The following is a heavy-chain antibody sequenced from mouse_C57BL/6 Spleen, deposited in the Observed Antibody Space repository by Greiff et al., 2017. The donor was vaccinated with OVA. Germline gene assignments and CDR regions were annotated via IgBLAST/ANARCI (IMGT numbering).Heavy chain of an antibody. CDR1: GYAFSSSW. D-gene: IGHD2-2*01. CDR2: IYPGDGDT. CDR3: AFPYGYDWNFDV. Sequence: VKLMESGPELVKPGASVKISCKASGYAFSSSWMNWVKQRPGKGLEWIGRIYPGDGDTNYNGKFKGKATLTADKSSSTAYMQLSSLTSEDSAVYFFAFPYGYDWNFDVWGTGTTVTVSS. J-gene: IGHJ1*03. V-gene: IGHV1-82*01.